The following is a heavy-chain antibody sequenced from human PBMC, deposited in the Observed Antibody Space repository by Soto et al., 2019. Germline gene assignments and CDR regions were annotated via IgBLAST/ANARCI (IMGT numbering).Heavy chain of an antibody. CDR3: ASGGYYDCWRRPYGMDV. Sequence: QVQLVESGGGVVQPGRSLRLSCAASGFTFSSYGMHWVRQAPGKGLEWVAVIWYDGSNKYYADSVKGRFTISRDNSKNTLYLQMNSLRAEDTAVYYCASGGYYDCWRRPYGMDVWGQGTTVTVSS. CDR2: IWYDGSNK. CDR1: GFTFSSYG. V-gene: IGHV3-33*01. J-gene: IGHJ6*02. D-gene: IGHD3-3*01.